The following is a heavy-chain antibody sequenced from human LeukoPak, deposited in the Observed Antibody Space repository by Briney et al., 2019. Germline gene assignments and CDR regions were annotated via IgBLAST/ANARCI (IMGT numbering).Heavy chain of an antibody. CDR3: AREAGYSSSWYYFDY. CDR1: GLTFSSYS. CDR2: ISSSSSYI. Sequence: KPGGSLRLSCAASGLTFSSYSMNWVRQAPGKGLEWVSSISSSSSYIYYADSVKGRFTISRDNAKNSPYLQMNSLRAEDTAVYYCAREAGYSSSWYYFDYWGQGTLVTVSS. D-gene: IGHD6-13*01. V-gene: IGHV3-21*01. J-gene: IGHJ4*02.